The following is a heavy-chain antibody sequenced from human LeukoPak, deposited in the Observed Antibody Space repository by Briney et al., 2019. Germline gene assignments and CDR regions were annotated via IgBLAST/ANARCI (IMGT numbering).Heavy chain of an antibody. CDR1: GGTFSSYA. V-gene: IGHV1-69*04. Sequence: GASVKVSCKASGGTFSSYAISWVRQAPGQGLEWMGRIIPILGIANYAQKFQGRVTITADKSTSTAYMELSSLRSEDTAVYYCARDYYDSSVPGHDYWGQGTLVTVSS. CDR3: ARDYYDSSVPGHDY. J-gene: IGHJ4*02. D-gene: IGHD3-22*01. CDR2: IIPILGIA.